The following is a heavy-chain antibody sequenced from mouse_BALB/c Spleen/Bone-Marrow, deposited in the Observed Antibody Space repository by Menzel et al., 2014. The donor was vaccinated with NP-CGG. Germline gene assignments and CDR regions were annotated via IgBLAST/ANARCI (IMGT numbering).Heavy chain of an antibody. Sequence: EVKVEESGGGLVQPGGSLKLSCAASGFDFSRYWMSWVRQAPWKGLEWIGEINPDSSTINYTPSLKDKFIISRDNAKNTLYLQMSKVRSEDTALYYCARLNYYGNLFVWGAGTTVTVSS. CDR2: INPDSSTI. V-gene: IGHV4-1*02. J-gene: IGHJ1*01. CDR3: ARLNYYGNLFV. D-gene: IGHD1-1*01. CDR1: GFDFSRYW.